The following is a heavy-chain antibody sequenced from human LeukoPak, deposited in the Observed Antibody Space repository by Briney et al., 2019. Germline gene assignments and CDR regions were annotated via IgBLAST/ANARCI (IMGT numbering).Heavy chain of an antibody. Sequence: ASVKVSCKASGGTFSSYAISWVRQAPGQGLEWMGRIIPIFGTANYAQEFQGRVTITTDESTSSAYMELSSLRSEDTAVYYCARDFGVGATTFDYWGQGTLVTVSS. CDR3: ARDFGVGATTFDY. V-gene: IGHV1-69*05. CDR1: GGTFSSYA. D-gene: IGHD1-26*01. J-gene: IGHJ4*02. CDR2: IIPIFGTA.